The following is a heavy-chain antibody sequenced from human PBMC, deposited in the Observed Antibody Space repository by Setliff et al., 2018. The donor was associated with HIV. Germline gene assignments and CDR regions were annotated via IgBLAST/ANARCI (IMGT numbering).Heavy chain of an antibody. CDR3: ARESPSSSWFYFDF. J-gene: IGHJ4*02. V-gene: IGHV4-34*01. CDR2: INHSGST. Sequence: PSETLSLTCGVYGGSFSGYYWNWIRQPPGKGLEWIEDINHSGSTNYNPSLKSRVTISVDTSKNQFSLKLGSVTAADTAVYYCARESPSSSWFYFDFWGQGTLVTVSS. CDR1: GGSFSGYY. D-gene: IGHD6-13*01.